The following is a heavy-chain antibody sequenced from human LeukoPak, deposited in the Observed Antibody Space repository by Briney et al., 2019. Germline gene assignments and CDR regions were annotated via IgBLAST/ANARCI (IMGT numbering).Heavy chain of an antibody. Sequence: GGSLRLSCAASGFTFSTYWMNWFRQTPGKGLEWVAKIKADGGEKDYVASVKGRFTISRDNAKNSLYLQMNSLRVEDTAVYYCARGGAARPDFWGQGTLVTVSS. CDR2: IKADGGEK. CDR1: GFTFSTYW. J-gene: IGHJ4*02. CDR3: ARGGAARPDF. V-gene: IGHV3-7*01. D-gene: IGHD6-6*01.